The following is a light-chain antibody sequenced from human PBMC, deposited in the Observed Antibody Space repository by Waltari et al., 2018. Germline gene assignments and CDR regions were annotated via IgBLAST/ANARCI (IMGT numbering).Light chain of an antibody. CDR1: KGVSRP. V-gene: IGKV3-11*01. J-gene: IGKJ3*01. CDR3: QKRSGWFT. Sequence: LSCRASKGVSRPLAWYQKKPGQSPRLLIYDASNRAAGIPTRFSGSGYGTDFSLTISSIELEDFAVYYCQKRSGWFTFDPGTKVDIK. CDR2: DAS.